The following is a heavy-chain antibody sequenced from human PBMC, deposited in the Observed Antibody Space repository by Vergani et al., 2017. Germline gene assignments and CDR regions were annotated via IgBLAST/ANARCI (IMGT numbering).Heavy chain of an antibody. D-gene: IGHD2-15*01. J-gene: IGHJ4*02. V-gene: IGHV4-34*01. CDR3: ARTAVVVAAIDY. CDR1: GGSFSGYY. CDR2: INHSGST. Sequence: QVQLQQWGAGLLKPSETLSLTCAVYGGSFSGYYWSWIRQPPGKGLEWIGEINHSGSTNYNPSLKSRVTMSVDTSKNQFSLKLSSVTAADTAVYYCARTAVVVAAIDYWGQGTLVTVSS.